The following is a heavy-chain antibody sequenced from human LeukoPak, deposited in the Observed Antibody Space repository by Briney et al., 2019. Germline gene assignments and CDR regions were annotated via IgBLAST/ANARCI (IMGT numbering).Heavy chain of an antibody. CDR2: IYYSGST. V-gene: IGHV4-59*12. CDR1: GGSISSYY. Sequence: SETLSLTCTVSGGSISSYYWSWIRQPPGKGLEWIGYIYYSGSTNYNPSLKSRVTISVDSSKNQFSLKLSSVTAADTAVYYCARSGVTMVRGVMVYWGQGTLVTVSS. D-gene: IGHD3-10*01. J-gene: IGHJ4*02. CDR3: ARSGVTMVRGVMVY.